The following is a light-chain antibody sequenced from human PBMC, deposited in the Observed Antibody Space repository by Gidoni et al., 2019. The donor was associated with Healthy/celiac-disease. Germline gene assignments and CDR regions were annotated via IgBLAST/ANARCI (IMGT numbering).Light chain of an antibody. CDR2: DAS. Sequence: EIVLTQSPATLSLSPGERATLSCGASKSVSSSYLAWYQQKPGLAPRLLIYDASSRATGIPDRFSGSGSGTDFTLTISRLEPEDFAVYYCQQYGSSPLLTFGGGTKVEIK. CDR1: KSVSSSY. J-gene: IGKJ4*01. V-gene: IGKV3D-20*01. CDR3: QQYGSSPLLT.